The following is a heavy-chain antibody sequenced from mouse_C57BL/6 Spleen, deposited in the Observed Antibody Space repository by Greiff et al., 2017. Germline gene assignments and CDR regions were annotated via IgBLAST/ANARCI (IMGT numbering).Heavy chain of an antibody. CDR1: GFTFSSYA. Sequence: EVMLVESGGGLVKPGGSLKLSCAASGFTFSSYAMSWVRQTPEKRLEWVATISDGGSYTYYPDNVKGRFTISRDNAKNILYLQMSHLKSEDTAMYYCARRDYDYAMDYWGQGTSVTVSS. D-gene: IGHD2-4*01. CDR3: ARRDYDYAMDY. V-gene: IGHV5-4*03. CDR2: ISDGGSYT. J-gene: IGHJ4*01.